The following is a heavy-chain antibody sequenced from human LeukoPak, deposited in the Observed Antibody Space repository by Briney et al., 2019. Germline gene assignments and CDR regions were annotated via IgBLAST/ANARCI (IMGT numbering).Heavy chain of an antibody. V-gene: IGHV3-23*01. CDR3: AKSTEDCCCSFDP. J-gene: IGHJ5*02. Sequence: PGGSLRLSCAASGFTFSSYAMSWVRQAPGKGLEWVSAISDSATTYYADSVRGRFIISRDNSKNTLYLQMSSLRAEDTAVYYCAKSTEDCCCSFDPWGQGTLVTVSS. D-gene: IGHD2-15*01. CDR2: ISDSATT. CDR1: GFTFSSYA.